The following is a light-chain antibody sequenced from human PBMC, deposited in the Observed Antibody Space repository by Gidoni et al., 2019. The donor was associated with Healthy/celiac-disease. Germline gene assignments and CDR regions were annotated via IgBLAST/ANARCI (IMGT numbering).Light chain of an antibody. Sequence: QSALPQPASVSGSPGHSITISCTGTSSDVGGYNYVSWYQQHPGKAPKLMIYDVSNRPSGVSNRFSGSKSGNTASLTISGLQAEDEADYYCSSYTSSSTLVFGTGTKVTVL. V-gene: IGLV2-14*03. CDR2: DVS. J-gene: IGLJ1*01. CDR3: SSYTSSSTLV. CDR1: SSDVGGYNY.